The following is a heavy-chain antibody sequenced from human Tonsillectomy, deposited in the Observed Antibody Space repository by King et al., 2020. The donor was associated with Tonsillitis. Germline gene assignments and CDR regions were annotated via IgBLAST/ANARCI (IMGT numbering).Heavy chain of an antibody. D-gene: IGHD5/OR15-5a*01. CDR2: IYYSGST. CDR1: GSSISSGYY. V-gene: IGHV4-38-2*01. CDR3: ARVPPVSTMISIGAFDI. J-gene: IGHJ3*02. Sequence: QLQESGPGLVKPSETLSLTCVVSGSSISSGYYWGWIRQPPGKGLEWIGSIYYSGSTYYNPSLKSRVTISVDTSKNQFSLKLTSMTAADTAVYYCARVPPVSTMISIGAFDIWGQGTMVTVSS.